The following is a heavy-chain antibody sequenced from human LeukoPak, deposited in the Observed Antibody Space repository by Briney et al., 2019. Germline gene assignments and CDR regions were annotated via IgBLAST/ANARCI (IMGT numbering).Heavy chain of an antibody. CDR3: ARHRITMVRGPNLWFDP. J-gene: IGHJ5*02. CDR2: IYYSGST. CDR1: GGSISSSSCY. D-gene: IGHD3-10*01. Sequence: SETLSLTCTVSGGSISSSSCYWGWIRQLPGKGLEWIGSIYYSGSTNYNPSLKSRVTISVDTSKNQFSLKLSSVTAADTAVYYCARHRITMVRGPNLWFDPWGQGTLVTVSS. V-gene: IGHV4-39*01.